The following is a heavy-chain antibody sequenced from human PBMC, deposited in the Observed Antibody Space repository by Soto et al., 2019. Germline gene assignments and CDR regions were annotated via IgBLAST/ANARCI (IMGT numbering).Heavy chain of an antibody. V-gene: IGHV4-34*01. Sequence: QVQLQQWGAGLLKPSETLSLTCAVYGGSFSGYYWSWIRQPPGKGLEWIGEINHSGSTNYNPSLKSRVTITVDTSKNQFSLKLSSVTAADTAVYYCARLRWLELNYYYYGMDVGGQGTTVTVSS. CDR2: INHSGST. D-gene: IGHD5-12*01. CDR3: ARLRWLELNYYYYGMDV. CDR1: GGSFSGYY. J-gene: IGHJ6*02.